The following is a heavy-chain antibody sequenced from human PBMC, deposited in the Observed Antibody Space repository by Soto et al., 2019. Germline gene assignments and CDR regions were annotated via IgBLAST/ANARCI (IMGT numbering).Heavy chain of an antibody. D-gene: IGHD3-3*01. J-gene: IGHJ4*02. CDR1: GFTFSGHA. Sequence: PXVSLRLSCVASGFTFSGHAMSWVRQAPGKGLEWVSSISDSGIHTYYPDSVKGRFTISRDNSKNTLYLQMNSLRAEDTAVYYCANGGEWLFNFDYWGQGTLVTVSS. V-gene: IGHV3-23*01. CDR3: ANGGEWLFNFDY. CDR2: ISDSGIHT.